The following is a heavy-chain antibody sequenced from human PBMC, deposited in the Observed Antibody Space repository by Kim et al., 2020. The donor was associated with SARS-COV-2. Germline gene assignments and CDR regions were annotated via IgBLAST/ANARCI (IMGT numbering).Heavy chain of an antibody. J-gene: IGHJ5*02. V-gene: IGHV4-31*03. Sequence: SETLSLTCTVSGDSISSGGYYWSWIRQHPGKGLEWIGYIHYSGSTYYNPSLKSRVTISLDTSENQFSLKVNSVTAADTAVYYCARQDAWLDPWGQGTLV. CDR1: GDSISSGGYY. CDR2: IHYSGST. CDR3: ARQDAWLDP.